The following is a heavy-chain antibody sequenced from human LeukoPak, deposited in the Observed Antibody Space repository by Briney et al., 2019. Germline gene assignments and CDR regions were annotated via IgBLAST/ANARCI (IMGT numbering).Heavy chain of an antibody. CDR1: GFTFSDYY. D-gene: IGHD2-2*01. CDR3: ARLGVVPVDRSHYYVDV. CDR2: ISSSGSTI. Sequence: GGSLRLSCAASGFTFSDYYMSWIRQAPGKGLEWVSYISSSGSTIYYADSVKGRFTISRDNAKNSLYLQMNSLRAEDTAVFYCARLGVVPVDRSHYYVDVWGKGTTVTVSS. V-gene: IGHV3-11*04. J-gene: IGHJ6*03.